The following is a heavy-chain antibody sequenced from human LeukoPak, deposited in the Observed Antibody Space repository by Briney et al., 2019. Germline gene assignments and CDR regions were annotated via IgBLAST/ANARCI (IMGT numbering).Heavy chain of an antibody. D-gene: IGHD3-22*01. J-gene: IGHJ3*02. V-gene: IGHV3-21*01. CDR2: ISSSSSYI. CDR3: ASAMAPDRGAFDI. CDR1: GFTFSSYS. Sequence: GGSLRLSCAASGFTFSSYSMNWVRQAPGKGLEWVSSISSSSSYIYYADSVKGRFTISRDNAKNSLYLQMNSLRAEDTAVYYCASAMAPDRGAFDIWGQGTMVTVSS.